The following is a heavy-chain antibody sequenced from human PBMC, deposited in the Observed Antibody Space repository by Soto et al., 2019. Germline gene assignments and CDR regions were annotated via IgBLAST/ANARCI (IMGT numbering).Heavy chain of an antibody. CDR3: ARYVWHCSSSSCYFYGMDV. V-gene: IGHV3-30-3*01. J-gene: IGHJ6*02. CDR2: MSSDGSNK. D-gene: IGHD2-2*01. CDR1: GFTFSSYS. Sequence: QVQLVESGGGVVQPGRSLRLSCAASGFTFSSYSMHWVRQAPGKGLEWVAVMSSDGSNKYYADSVKGRFTISRDNSKKTVYLQMNSLRAEDTAVYDCARYVWHCSSSSCYFYGMDVWGQGTTVTVSS.